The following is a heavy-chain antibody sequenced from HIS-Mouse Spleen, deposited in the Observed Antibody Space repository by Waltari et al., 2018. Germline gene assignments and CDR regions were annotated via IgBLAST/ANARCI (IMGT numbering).Heavy chain of an antibody. CDR2: IKSKTDGGTT. D-gene: IGHD6-6*01. V-gene: IGHV3-15*01. CDR1: GLSFCNAW. Sequence: EVQLVESGGGLLKPGGSRRLSCAASGLSFCNAWISWVRKAPGKGLEWVGRIKSKTDGGTTDYAAPVKGRFTISRDDSKNTLYLQMNSLKTEDTAVYYCTTVSSSFDYWGQGTLVTVSS. CDR3: TTVSSSFDY. J-gene: IGHJ4*02.